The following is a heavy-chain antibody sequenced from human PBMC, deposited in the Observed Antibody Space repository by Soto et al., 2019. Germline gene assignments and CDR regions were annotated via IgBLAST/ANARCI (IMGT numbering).Heavy chain of an antibody. J-gene: IGHJ6*02. V-gene: IGHV1-69*01. D-gene: IGHD3-10*01. CDR2: VSPPFRTS. CDR1: GVSFNNNG. Sequence: QVQLVQSGAEVKKPGSSVKVSCKTSGVSFNNNGIGWVRQALGHGLEWMGGVSPPFRTSNYARKLQGRISITADASTGTVNMDLSSLTSEDTAQYYCARVLYYGSASYSPYGMDVWGQGTTVTVSS. CDR3: ARVLYYGSASYSPYGMDV.